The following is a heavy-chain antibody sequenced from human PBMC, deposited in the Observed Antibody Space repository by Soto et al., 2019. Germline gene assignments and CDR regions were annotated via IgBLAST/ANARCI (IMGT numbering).Heavy chain of an antibody. CDR2: IYYSGST. CDR3: ARSITMVRGVPGNYNWFDP. D-gene: IGHD3-10*01. J-gene: IGHJ5*02. Sequence: QVQLQESGPGLVKPSQTLSLTCTVSGGSISSGDYYWSWIRQPPGKGLEWIGYIYYSGSTYYNPSLKSRVTISVDTSKNQFSLKLSSVTAADTAVYYCARSITMVRGVPGNYNWFDPWGQGTLVTVSS. V-gene: IGHV4-30-4*01. CDR1: GGSISSGDYY.